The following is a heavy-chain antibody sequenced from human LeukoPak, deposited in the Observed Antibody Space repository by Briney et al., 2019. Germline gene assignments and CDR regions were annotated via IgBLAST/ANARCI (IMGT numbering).Heavy chain of an antibody. V-gene: IGHV1-2*02. CDR3: AGDNSGSSGWPGHYLDY. J-gene: IGHJ4*02. D-gene: IGHD6-19*01. CDR2: INPNSGGT. CDR1: GYTFTGYY. Sequence: ASVKVSCKASGYTFTGYYMHWVRQAPGQGLGWMGWINPNSGGTNYAQKFQGRVTMTRDTSISTAYMELSRLRSDDTAVYYCAGDNSGSSGWPGHYLDYWGQGTLVTVSS.